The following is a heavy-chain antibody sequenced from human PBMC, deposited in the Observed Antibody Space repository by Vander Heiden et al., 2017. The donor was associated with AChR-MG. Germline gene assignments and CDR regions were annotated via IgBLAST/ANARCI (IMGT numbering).Heavy chain of an antibody. D-gene: IGHD5-12*01. CDR2: ISYDGSNK. J-gene: IGHJ4*02. CDR3: AKTLRYGGYVRVYYFDY. V-gene: IGHV3-30*18. CDR1: GVTFSRYG. Sequence: QVQLVASGGGVVQPGRSLRLSCAASGVTFSRYGKHWVRQAPGKGLGWVAGISYDGSNKYYAESVKGRLTISRDNSKNTLYLQMNSLRAEDTAVYYCAKTLRYGGYVRVYYFDYWGQGTLVTVSS.